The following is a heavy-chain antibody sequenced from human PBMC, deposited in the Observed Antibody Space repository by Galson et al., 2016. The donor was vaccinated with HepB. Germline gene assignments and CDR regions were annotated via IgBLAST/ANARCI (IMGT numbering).Heavy chain of an antibody. CDR2: LYNPGTK. Sequence: SLRLSCAATGFSVSTSYMTWVRQAPGGGGLEWVSVLYNPGTKYYADSVKGRFTISRENSKNTLYLQMNSLTTEDTAVYYCAKSRGSDQFFESWGQGALVTVSS. J-gene: IGHJ4*02. CDR3: AKSRGSDQFFES. V-gene: IGHV3-66*01. CDR1: GFSVSTSY. D-gene: IGHD3-10*01.